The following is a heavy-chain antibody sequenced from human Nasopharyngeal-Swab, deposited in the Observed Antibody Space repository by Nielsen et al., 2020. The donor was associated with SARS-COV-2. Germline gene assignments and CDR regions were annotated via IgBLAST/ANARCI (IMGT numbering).Heavy chain of an antibody. CDR1: GFTFSSYS. V-gene: IGHV3-21*01. D-gene: IGHD3-10*01. J-gene: IGHJ6*02. CDR2: ISSSSSYI. CDR3: ARAQAGRMVRDGMDV. Sequence: GESLKISCAASGFTFSSYSMNWVRQAPGKGLEWVSPISSSSSYIYYADSVKGRFTISRDNAKNSLYLQMNSLRAEDTAVYYCARAQAGRMVRDGMDVWGQGTTVTVSS.